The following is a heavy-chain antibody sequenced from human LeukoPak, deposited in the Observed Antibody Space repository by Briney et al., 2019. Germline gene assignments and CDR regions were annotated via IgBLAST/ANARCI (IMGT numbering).Heavy chain of an antibody. D-gene: IGHD1-26*01. J-gene: IGHJ4*02. V-gene: IGHV1-2*02. CDR1: GYTCTGYY. CDR2: INPNSGGT. CDR3: ARVTYRRATSYYFDY. Sequence: ASVKVSCKASGYTCTGYYMHWVRQAPGQGLQWMGWINPNSGGTNYAQKFQGRVTMTRDTSISTAYMELSRLRSDDTAVYYCARVTYRRATSYYFDYWGQGTLVTVSS.